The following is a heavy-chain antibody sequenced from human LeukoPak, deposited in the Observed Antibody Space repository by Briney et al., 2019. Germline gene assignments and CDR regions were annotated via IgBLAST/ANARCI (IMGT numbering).Heavy chain of an antibody. Sequence: SETLSLTCAVYGVSFSGYYWSWLRQPPGKGLEWVGEINHSGSTNYNPSLKRRVTISVHTSKNQFSLKLSSVTAADTAVYYCARSYYNVWYFDLWGRGTLVTVSS. V-gene: IGHV4-34*01. J-gene: IGHJ2*01. D-gene: IGHD3-10*01. CDR1: GVSFSGYY. CDR2: INHSGST. CDR3: ARSYYNVWYFDL.